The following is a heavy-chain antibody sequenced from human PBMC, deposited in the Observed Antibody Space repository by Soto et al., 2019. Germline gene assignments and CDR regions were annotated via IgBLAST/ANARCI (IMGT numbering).Heavy chain of an antibody. D-gene: IGHD3-16*01. CDR2: LYHTGIA. Sequence: PSETLSLTCTVYGDSITNNHWWSWVRQPPGKGPELIGELYHTGIANYNPSLESRVAFSVNKSKNQFSLSLTSVTAADTAVYYCVSKLGPYYYGLDVWGQGTKVTVSS. J-gene: IGHJ6*02. V-gene: IGHV4-4*02. CDR3: VSKLGPYYYGLDV. CDR1: GDSITNNHW.